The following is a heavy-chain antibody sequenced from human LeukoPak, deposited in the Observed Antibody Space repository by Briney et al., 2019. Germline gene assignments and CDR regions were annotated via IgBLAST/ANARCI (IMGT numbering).Heavy chain of an antibody. V-gene: IGHV4-61*01. CDR3: ARAYNWNALDY. D-gene: IGHD1-1*01. CDR2: IYYTGST. J-gene: IGHJ4*02. Sequence: SETLSLTCSVSGGSVSGGSYCWSCIRQPPGKGLEWIGCIYYTGSTNYNPSLKSRVTISVDTSKNQFSLNLSSVTAADTAVYYCARAYNWNALDYWGQGSQVTVSS. CDR1: GGSVSGGSYC.